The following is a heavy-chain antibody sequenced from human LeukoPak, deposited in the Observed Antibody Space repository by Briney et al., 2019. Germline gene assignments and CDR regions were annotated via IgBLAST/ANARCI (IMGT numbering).Heavy chain of an antibody. J-gene: IGHJ4*02. CDR2: INPNSGGT. D-gene: IGHD3-9*01. V-gene: IGHV1-2*02. CDR3: ARGTIYDILTGYYPYYFDY. Sequence: ASVKVSFKASGYTFTGYYMHWVRQAPGQGLEWMGWINPNSGGTNYAQKFQGRVTMTRDTSISTAYMELSRLRSDDTAVYYCARGTIYDILTGYYPYYFDYWGQGTLVTVSS. CDR1: GYTFTGYY.